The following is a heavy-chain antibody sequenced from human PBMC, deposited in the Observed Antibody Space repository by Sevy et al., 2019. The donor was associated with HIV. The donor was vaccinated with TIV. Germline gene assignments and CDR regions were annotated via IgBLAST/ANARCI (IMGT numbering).Heavy chain of an antibody. J-gene: IGHJ4*02. CDR1: GGSISSSSYY. D-gene: IGHD2-8*01. CDR3: ARNVGYCTNGVCYRGVFDY. V-gene: IGHV4-39*01. Sequence: SETLSLTCTVSGGSISSSSYYWGWIRQPPGKGLEWIGSIYYSGSTNYNPSLKSRVTISVDTSKNQFSLKLSSVTAADTAVYYCARNVGYCTNGVCYRGVFDYWGQGTLVTVSS. CDR2: IYYSGST.